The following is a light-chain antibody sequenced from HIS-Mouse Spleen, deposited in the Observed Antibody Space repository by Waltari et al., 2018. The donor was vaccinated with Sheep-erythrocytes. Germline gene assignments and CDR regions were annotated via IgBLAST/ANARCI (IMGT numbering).Light chain of an antibody. CDR3: CSYAGSYNHV. CDR1: SSDVGGYNY. J-gene: IGLJ1*01. V-gene: IGLV2-11*01. CDR2: DVS. Sequence: QSALTQPASVSGSPGQSITISCTGTSSDVGGYNYVSWYQQHPGKAPKLMIYDVSKRPSGVPDRFSGSKSGNTASLTISWLQAEDEADYYCCSYAGSYNHVFATGTKVTVL.